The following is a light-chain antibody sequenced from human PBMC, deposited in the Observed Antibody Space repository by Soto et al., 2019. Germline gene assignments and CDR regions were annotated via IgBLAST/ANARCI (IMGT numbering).Light chain of an antibody. CDR3: QQYNTYSRT. CDR2: KAS. Sequence: DIPMTQSPSSVGDRVTITCRASQSISNWLAWYQQRPGKAPKLLIYKASSLEGGVPSRFSGSGSGTEFTLTISSLQPDDFATYYCQQYNTYSRTFGQGTKVEIK. J-gene: IGKJ1*01. CDR1: QSISNW. V-gene: IGKV1-5*03.